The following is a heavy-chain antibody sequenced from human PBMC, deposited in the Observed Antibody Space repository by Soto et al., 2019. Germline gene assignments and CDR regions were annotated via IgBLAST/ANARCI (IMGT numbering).Heavy chain of an antibody. V-gene: IGHV3-30*18. CDR2: ISYDGSNK. J-gene: IGHJ6*02. D-gene: IGHD3-3*01. CDR1: GFTFSSYG. CDR3: AKYARDYDCWSGYYFDDYYYCMDV. Sequence: QVQLVESGGGVVQPGRSLRLSCAASGFTFSSYGMHWVRQAPGKGLEWVAVISYDGSNKYYADSVKGRFTISRDNSKNTRYLQMHSRVAEDTAVYYCAKYARDYDCWSGYYFDDYYYCMDVWGQGSTVTVSS.